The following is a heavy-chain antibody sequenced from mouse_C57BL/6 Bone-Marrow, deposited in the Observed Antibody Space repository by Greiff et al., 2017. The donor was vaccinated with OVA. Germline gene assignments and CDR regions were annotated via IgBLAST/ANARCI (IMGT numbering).Heavy chain of an antibody. D-gene: IGHD2-1*01. J-gene: IGHJ1*03. Sequence: VKLMESGPGLVAPSQSLSITCTVSGFSLTSYAISWVRQPPGKGLEWLGVIWTGGGTNYNSALKSRLSISKDNSKSQVFLKMNSLQTDDTARYYCARNRGGNWNWYFDVWGTGTTVTVSS. CDR2: IWTGGGT. V-gene: IGHV2-9-1*01. CDR3: ARNRGGNWNWYFDV. CDR1: GFSLTSYA.